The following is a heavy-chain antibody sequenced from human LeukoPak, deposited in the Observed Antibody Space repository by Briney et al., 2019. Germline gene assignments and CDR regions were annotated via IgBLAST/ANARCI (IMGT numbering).Heavy chain of an antibody. CDR2: INHSGST. Sequence: SETLSLTCAVYGGSFSGYYWSWIREPPGKGLEWIGEINHSGSTNYNPSLKSRVTISVDTSKSQFSLKLSSVTAADTAVYYCARGGGYSGWPFDYWGQGTLVTVSS. CDR3: ARGGGYSGWPFDY. D-gene: IGHD6-19*01. V-gene: IGHV4-34*01. CDR1: GGSFSGYY. J-gene: IGHJ4*02.